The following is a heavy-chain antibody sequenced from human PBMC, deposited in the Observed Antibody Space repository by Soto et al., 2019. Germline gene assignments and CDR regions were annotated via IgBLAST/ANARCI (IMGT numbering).Heavy chain of an antibody. D-gene: IGHD1-7*01. J-gene: IGHJ6*02. CDR1: GFTVSSNY. CDR3: ARDRRTTDGMAV. Sequence: EVQLVESGGGLVQPGGSLRLSCAASGFTVSSNYMSWVRQAPGKGLEWVSVIYSGGSTYYAESVKCRFTISRDNSKKTLYLQMNSLRAEDTAVYYCARDRRTTDGMAVWGQGTTVTVSS. V-gene: IGHV3-66*01. CDR2: IYSGGST.